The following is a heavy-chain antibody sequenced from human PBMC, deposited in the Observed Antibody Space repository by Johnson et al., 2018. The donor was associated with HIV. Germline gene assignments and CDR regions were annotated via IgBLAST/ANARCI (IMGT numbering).Heavy chain of an antibody. CDR1: GFTFSSYA. Sequence: QVQLVESGGGVVQPGRSLRLSCAASGFTFSSYAMHWVRQAPAKGLEWVAVISYDGSDKYYADSVKGRFTISRDNSKNTLYLQMNSLRAEDTAMYYCAGSKDCRGGSCPDGFDIWGQGTMVIVSS. D-gene: IGHD2-15*01. CDR3: AGSKDCRGGSCPDGFDI. J-gene: IGHJ3*02. CDR2: ISYDGSDK. V-gene: IGHV3-30*04.